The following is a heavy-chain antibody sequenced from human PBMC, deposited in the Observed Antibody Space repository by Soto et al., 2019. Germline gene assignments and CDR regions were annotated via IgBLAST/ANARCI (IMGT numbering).Heavy chain of an antibody. V-gene: IGHV3-30-3*01. CDR3: AREGVVVADRGPDY. Sequence: QVQLVESGGGVVQPGRSLRLSCAASGFTFSSYAMHWVRQAPGKGLEWVAVISYDGSNKYYADSVKGRFTISRDNSKNTLYLQMNSLSAEDTAVYYCAREGVVVADRGPDYWGQGTLVTVSS. CDR2: ISYDGSNK. CDR1: GFTFSSYA. D-gene: IGHD2-15*01. J-gene: IGHJ4*02.